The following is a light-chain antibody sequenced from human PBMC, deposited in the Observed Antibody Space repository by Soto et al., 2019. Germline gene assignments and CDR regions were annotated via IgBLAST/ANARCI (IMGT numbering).Light chain of an antibody. CDR2: DVS. J-gene: IGLJ2*01. CDR1: SSDVGGYNY. V-gene: IGLV2-14*01. Sequence: QSALTQPASVSGSPGQSITISCTGNSSDVGGYNYVSWYQQHPGKAPKLMIYDVSNRPSGVSNRFSGSKSGNTASLTISGLQAEDESDYYCSSYTSSTRVFGGGTKVTVL. CDR3: SSYTSSTRV.